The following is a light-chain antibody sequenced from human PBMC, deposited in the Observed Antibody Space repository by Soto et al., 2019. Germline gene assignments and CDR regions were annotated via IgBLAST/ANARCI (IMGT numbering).Light chain of an antibody. CDR1: QSISRY. CDR3: QQNYRATPWT. J-gene: IGKJ1*01. V-gene: IGKV1-39*01. Sequence: DIQMTQSPSSLSASVGDRITITCRASQSISRYLNWYQHKPGKAPKLLINAASSLERGVPSRFSGGGSGTDFTLNISSLQPDDFATYYCQQNYRATPWTF. CDR2: AAS.